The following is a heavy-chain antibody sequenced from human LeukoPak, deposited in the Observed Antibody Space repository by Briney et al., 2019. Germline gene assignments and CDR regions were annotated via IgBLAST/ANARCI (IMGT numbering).Heavy chain of an antibody. D-gene: IGHD3-22*01. CDR1: GGSISSYY. Sequence: SETLSLTCTVSGGSISSYYWSWNRQPAGKGLEWIGRIYTSGSTNYNPSLKSRVTMSVDTSKNQFSLKLSSVTAADTAVYYCARDSRPYYYDSSGYYVPYYFDYWGQGTLVTVSS. CDR3: ARDSRPYYYDSSGYYVPYYFDY. CDR2: IYTSGST. J-gene: IGHJ4*02. V-gene: IGHV4-4*07.